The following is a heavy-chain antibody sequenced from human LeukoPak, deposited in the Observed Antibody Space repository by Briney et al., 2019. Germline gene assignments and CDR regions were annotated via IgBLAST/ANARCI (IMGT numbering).Heavy chain of an antibody. CDR2: IYYSGST. CDR3: ARWFGNI. Sequence: SESLSLTCSVSGGSISSYYWSWIRQPPGKGLVWIGYIYYSGSTNYNPSLKSRVTISVDTSKNQFSLKLSSVTAADTAVYYCARWFGNIWGQGTMVTVSS. J-gene: IGHJ3*02. V-gene: IGHV4-59*01. D-gene: IGHD3-10*01. CDR1: GGSISSYY.